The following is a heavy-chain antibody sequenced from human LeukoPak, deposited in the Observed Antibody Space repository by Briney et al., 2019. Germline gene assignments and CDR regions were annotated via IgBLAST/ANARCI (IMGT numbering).Heavy chain of an antibody. J-gene: IGHJ4*02. CDR1: GFTFSSYA. V-gene: IGHV3-23*01. CDR3: ARAYYDFWSGPGLSFDY. D-gene: IGHD3-3*01. Sequence: GGSLRLSCAASGFTFSSYAVSWVRQAPGKGLEWVSAISGSGGSTYYADSVKGRFTISRDNPKNTLYLQMNSLRAEDTAVYYCARAYYDFWSGPGLSFDYWGQGTLVTVSS. CDR2: ISGSGGST.